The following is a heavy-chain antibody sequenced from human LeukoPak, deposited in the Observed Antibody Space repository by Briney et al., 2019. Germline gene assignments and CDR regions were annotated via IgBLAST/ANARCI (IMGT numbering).Heavy chain of an antibody. CDR2: ISGSGGST. CDR1: GFTFSSYA. CDR3: AKAREIAAAGRLTLWY. J-gene: IGHJ4*02. Sequence: PGGSLRLSCAASGFTFSSYAMSWVRQAPGKGLEWVSAISGSGGSTYYADSVKGRFTISRDNSKNTLYLQMNSLRAEDTAVYYCAKAREIAAAGRLTLWYWGQGTLVTVSS. V-gene: IGHV3-23*01. D-gene: IGHD6-13*01.